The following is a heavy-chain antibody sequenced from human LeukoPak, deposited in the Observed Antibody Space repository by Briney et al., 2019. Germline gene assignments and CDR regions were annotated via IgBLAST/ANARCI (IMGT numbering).Heavy chain of an antibody. Sequence: GGSLRLSCAASGFTFSTYWMAWVRQAPGKGLEWVANIKGDGSEKYHGDSVTGRFTISRDNAKSSLYLQMNSLRAEDTAIYYCASYRVSHGMDVWGQGTTVTVSS. D-gene: IGHD1-26*01. CDR2: IKGDGSEK. V-gene: IGHV3-7*01. CDR1: GFTFSTYW. J-gene: IGHJ6*02. CDR3: ASYRVSHGMDV.